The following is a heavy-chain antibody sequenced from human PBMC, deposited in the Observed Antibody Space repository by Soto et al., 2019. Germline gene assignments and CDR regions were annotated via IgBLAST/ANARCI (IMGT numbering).Heavy chain of an antibody. Sequence: SETLSLTCTVSGGSISGGDYYWSWIRQPPGKGLEWIGYIYYSGSTYYNPSLKSRVTISVDTSKNQFSLKLSSVTAADTAVYYCARERARVVPAAQGAFDIWGQGTMVTVSS. CDR3: ARERARVVPAAQGAFDI. V-gene: IGHV4-30-4*01. J-gene: IGHJ3*02. CDR1: GGSISGGDYY. D-gene: IGHD2-2*01. CDR2: IYYSGST.